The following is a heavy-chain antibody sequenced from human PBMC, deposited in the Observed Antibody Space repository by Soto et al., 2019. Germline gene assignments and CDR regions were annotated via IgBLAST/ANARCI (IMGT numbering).Heavy chain of an antibody. D-gene: IGHD3-22*01. CDR1: GGSMNYYY. V-gene: IGHV4-59*03. CDR2: VSHTGST. Sequence: QVQLQESGPGQVKPSETLSLTCSVSGGSMNYYYWTWIRQPPRKGLEWIGSVSHTGSTTYSPSLKSRLVISLDTSRNQFSLTLSSVTAADTAVYFCARYSPPKKAYDSNPGWFDPWGQGTRSPSPQ. CDR3: ARYSPPKKAYDSNPGWFDP. J-gene: IGHJ5*02.